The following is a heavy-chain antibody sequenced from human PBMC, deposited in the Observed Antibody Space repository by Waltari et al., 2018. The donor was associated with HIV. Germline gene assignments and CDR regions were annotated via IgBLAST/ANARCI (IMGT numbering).Heavy chain of an antibody. V-gene: IGHV4-39*01. D-gene: IGHD3-16*02. CDR1: GGSLRSSRHY. J-gene: IGHJ4*02. CDR3: ARHLNHGHDYVWGSYRPFDY. Sequence: QLQLQASGPGLVKPSEPLSLTCIVSGGSLRSSRHYWGWIRPPPGKGLEWLATICSSGSSFYNPSLKRRLTIAVDTTKNRFSLRLSSVTAADTAVYYCARHLNHGHDYVWGSYRPFDYWGQGTLVTVSS. CDR2: ICSSGSS.